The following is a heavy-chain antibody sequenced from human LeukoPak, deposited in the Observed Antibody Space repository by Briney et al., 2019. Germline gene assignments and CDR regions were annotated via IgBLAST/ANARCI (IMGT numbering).Heavy chain of an antibody. V-gene: IGHV1-2*02. CDR2: LNPNSDAT. CDR3: AKDRGLEVAHALVDY. J-gene: IGHJ4*02. D-gene: IGHD5-12*01. CDR1: GYTFAGYY. Sequence: ASVKVSCKVSGYTFAGYYVHWVRQAPGQGLEWLGWLNPNSDATKYAQKFQGRVTLTGDTSISTAYMELTRLTSDDTAVYYCAKDRGLEVAHALVDYWGQGTLVTVSS.